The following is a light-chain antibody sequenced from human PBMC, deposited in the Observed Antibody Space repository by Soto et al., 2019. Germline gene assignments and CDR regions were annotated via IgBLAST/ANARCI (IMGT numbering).Light chain of an antibody. V-gene: IGKV3-20*01. J-gene: IGKJ5*01. CDR2: GAS. CDR3: QQYGSSPPIT. Sequence: EIVLTQSPGTLSLSPGEGATLSCRASQSVSSSYLAWYQQKPGQAPRLLIYGASSRAIGIPDRFSGSGSGTDFTLTISRLEPEDFAVYYCQQYGSSPPITFGQGTRLEIK. CDR1: QSVSSSY.